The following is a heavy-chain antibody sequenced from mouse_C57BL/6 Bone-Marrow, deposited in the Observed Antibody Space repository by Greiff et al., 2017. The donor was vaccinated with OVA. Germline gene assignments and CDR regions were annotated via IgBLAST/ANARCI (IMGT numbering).Heavy chain of an antibody. D-gene: IGHD1-1*01. CDR1: GFTFSDYG. CDR3: AREDYGSSSAY. CDR2: ISSGSSTI. V-gene: IGHV5-17*01. Sequence: EVMLVESGGGLVKPGGSLKLFCAASGFTFSDYGMHWVRQAPEKGLEWVAYISSGSSTIYYADTVKGRFTISRDNAKNTLFLQMTSLRSEDTAMYYCAREDYGSSSAYWGQGTLVTVSA. J-gene: IGHJ3*01.